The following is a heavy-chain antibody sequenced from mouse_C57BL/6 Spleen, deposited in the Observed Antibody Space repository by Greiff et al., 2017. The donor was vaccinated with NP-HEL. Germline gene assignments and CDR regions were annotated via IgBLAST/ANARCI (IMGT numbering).Heavy chain of an antibody. Sequence: VQLQQSGPELVKPGASVKISCKASGYAFSSSWMNWVKQGPGKGLEWIGRIYPGDGDTNYNGKFKGKATLTADKSSSTAYMQLSSLTSEDSAVYFCARHYSNWYFDVWGTGTTVTVSS. CDR3: ARHYSNWYFDV. J-gene: IGHJ1*03. CDR1: GYAFSSSW. CDR2: IYPGDGDT. D-gene: IGHD2-5*01. V-gene: IGHV1-82*01.